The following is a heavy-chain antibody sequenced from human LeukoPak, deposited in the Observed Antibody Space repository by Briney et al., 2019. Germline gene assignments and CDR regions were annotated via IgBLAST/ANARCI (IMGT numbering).Heavy chain of an antibody. Sequence: GGSLRLSCAASGFTFSSYYMNWVRQAPGKGLEWVSSISSGSGYIYYADSVKGRFTISRDNAKNSLYLQMNNLRAEDTAVYFCATEAAIRYFVLDYWGQGTLVTVSS. V-gene: IGHV3-21*01. CDR1: GFTFSSYY. D-gene: IGHD3-9*01. J-gene: IGHJ4*02. CDR2: ISSGSGYI. CDR3: ATEAAIRYFVLDY.